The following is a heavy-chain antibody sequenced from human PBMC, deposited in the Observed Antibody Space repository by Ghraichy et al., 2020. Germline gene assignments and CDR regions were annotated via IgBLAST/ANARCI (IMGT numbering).Heavy chain of an antibody. Sequence: ASVTVSCKASGYTFTNYGISWVRQAPGQGLEWMGWISAYNGHTGYAQRFQGRLTLTTETSTSTVYMELRSLRSDDTAVYYCARDGGAERPSPPGYFHYYGMDFWGQGTTVAVSS. J-gene: IGHJ6*02. CDR3: ARDGGAERPSPPGYFHYYGMDF. V-gene: IGHV1-18*01. CDR2: ISAYNGHT. CDR1: GYTFTNYG. D-gene: IGHD3-16*01.